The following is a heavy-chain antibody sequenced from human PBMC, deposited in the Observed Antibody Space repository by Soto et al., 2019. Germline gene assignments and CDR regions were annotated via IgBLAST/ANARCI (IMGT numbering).Heavy chain of an antibody. Sequence: EMQLLESGGGLVQPGGSLRLSCAAPGFTFSRYVMNWVRQAPGKGLEWVSTISGTGGDTYYADSVKGRFTVSRDNSKNTLFLQMDSLRAEDTAVYYCAKGNNGYALSFDYWGQGTLVTVSS. V-gene: IGHV3-23*01. CDR1: GFTFSRYV. CDR2: ISGTGGDT. CDR3: AKGNNGYALSFDY. J-gene: IGHJ4*02. D-gene: IGHD5-12*01.